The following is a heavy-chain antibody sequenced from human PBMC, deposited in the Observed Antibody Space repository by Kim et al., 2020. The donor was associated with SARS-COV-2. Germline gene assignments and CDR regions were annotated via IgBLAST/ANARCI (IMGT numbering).Heavy chain of an antibody. CDR1: GFTFSSYA. J-gene: IGHJ4*01. V-gene: IGHV3-30*04. CDR2: ISYDGSNK. Sequence: GGSLRLSCAASGFTFSSYAMHWVRQAPGKGLEWVAVISYDGSNKYYADSVKGRFTISRDNSKNTLYLQMNSLRAEDTAVYYCARDGAPAWELRVFDYWG. D-gene: IGHD1-26*01. CDR3: ARDGAPAWELRVFDY.